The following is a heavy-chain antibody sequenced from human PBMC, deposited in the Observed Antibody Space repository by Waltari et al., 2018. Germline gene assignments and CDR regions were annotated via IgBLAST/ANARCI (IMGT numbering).Heavy chain of an antibody. J-gene: IGHJ6*03. Sequence: QVQLQQWGAGLLKPSETLSLTCAVYGGSFSGYSWSWICQPPGKGLEWIGEINHSGSTNYNPSLKSRVTISVDTSKNQFSLKLSSVTAADTAVYYCARRSDYDFWSGYGNMDVWGKGTTVTVSS. D-gene: IGHD3-3*01. CDR3: ARRSDYDFWSGYGNMDV. V-gene: IGHV4-34*01. CDR2: INHSGST. CDR1: GGSFSGYS.